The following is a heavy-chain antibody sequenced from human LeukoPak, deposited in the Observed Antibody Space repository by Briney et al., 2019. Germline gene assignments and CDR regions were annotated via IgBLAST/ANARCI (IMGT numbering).Heavy chain of an antibody. CDR2: ISYDGGGK. CDR3: ARASYSSGWYSDY. D-gene: IGHD6-19*01. V-gene: IGHV3-30-3*01. J-gene: IGHJ4*02. Sequence: GGSLRLSCAASGFTFSRYPLHWVRQAPGKGLDWVAVISYDGGGKYYADSVKGRFTISRDSSKNTLSLQMNSLRAQDTAVYYCARASYSSGWYSDYWGQGTLVTVSS. CDR1: GFTFSRYP.